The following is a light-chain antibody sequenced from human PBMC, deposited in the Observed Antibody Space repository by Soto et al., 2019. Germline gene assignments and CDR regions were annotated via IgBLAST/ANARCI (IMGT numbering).Light chain of an antibody. J-gene: IGKJ5*01. V-gene: IGKV3-15*01. CDR3: QQYNNGHTIR. Sequence: EIGVKHSPTTLWLTTMDRVTLSFRTSESVSTNLAWYQQKAGQAPRLLIYGASTRATGIQARFSGSGSGTEFTLTISCLQSEDFAVYYCQQYNNGHTIRFGEGTRLEI. CDR1: ESVSTN. CDR2: GAS.